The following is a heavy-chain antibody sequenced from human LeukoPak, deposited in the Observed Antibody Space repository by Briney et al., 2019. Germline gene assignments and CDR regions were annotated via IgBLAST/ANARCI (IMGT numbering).Heavy chain of an antibody. Sequence: GGSLRLSCAASGLTVNSKYMSWVRQAPGKGLEWVSIIYSGGSTNYADSVKGRFTISRDNSKNTVYLQMNSLRAEDTAVYYCTGDVYQHWGQGTLVTVSS. V-gene: IGHV3-53*01. D-gene: IGHD1-14*01. CDR3: TGDVYQH. CDR2: IYSGGST. CDR1: GLTVNSKY. J-gene: IGHJ1*01.